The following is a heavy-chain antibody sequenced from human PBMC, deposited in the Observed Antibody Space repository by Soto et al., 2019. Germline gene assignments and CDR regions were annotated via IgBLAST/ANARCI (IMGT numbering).Heavy chain of an antibody. CDR3: ARDKITGLFDY. CDR1: GGSISNYY. J-gene: IGHJ4*02. CDR2: IYYSGST. D-gene: IGHD2-8*02. Sequence: SETLSLTCTVSGGSISNYYWSWIRQPPGKGLEWIGYIYYSGSTNYNPSLTSRVTISVDTSKNQFSLKLTSVTAADTAVYYCARDKITGLFDYWGQGTLVTVSS. V-gene: IGHV4-59*12.